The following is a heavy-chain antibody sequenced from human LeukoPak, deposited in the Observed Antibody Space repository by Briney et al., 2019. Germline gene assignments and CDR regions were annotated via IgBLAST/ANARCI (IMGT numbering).Heavy chain of an antibody. J-gene: IGHJ4*02. Sequence: ASVKVSCKASGYTFTGYYMQWVRQAPGQGLEWMGWINPNSGGTKYAQKFQGRVTMTRDTSISTAYMEPSGLRSDDTAVYYCARDYYGSGSYYTFEYWGQGTLVTVSS. CDR3: ARDYYGSGSYYTFEY. V-gene: IGHV1-2*02. D-gene: IGHD3-10*01. CDR1: GYTFTGYY. CDR2: INPNSGGT.